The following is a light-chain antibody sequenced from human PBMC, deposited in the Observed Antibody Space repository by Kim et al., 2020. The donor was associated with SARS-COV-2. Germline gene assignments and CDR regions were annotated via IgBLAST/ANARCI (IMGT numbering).Light chain of an antibody. Sequence: ASEGNRVNITCRASQGIRTDLAWYQHKPGKAPKRLIYAASLLQTGVPARFSGSGLGTEFTLTISNLQPEDFATYYCLQHESRPWTFGQGTKVDIK. CDR2: AAS. CDR1: QGIRTD. CDR3: LQHESRPWT. J-gene: IGKJ1*01. V-gene: IGKV1-17*02.